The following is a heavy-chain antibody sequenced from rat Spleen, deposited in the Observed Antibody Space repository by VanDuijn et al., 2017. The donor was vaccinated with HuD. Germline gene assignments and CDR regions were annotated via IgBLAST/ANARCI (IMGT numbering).Heavy chain of an antibody. CDR3: ARGYPYYYSSDYYVMDA. CDR1: GLSLTSNS. CDR2: IWSNGGT. D-gene: IGHD1-2*01. V-gene: IGHV2-47*01. J-gene: IGHJ4*01. Sequence: QVQLKESGPGLVQPSQTLSLTCTVSGLSLTSNSVSWIRQPPGTGLEWMGVIWSNGGTDYNSAIKSRLSISRDTSKSQVFLKMNSLQTEDTAMYFCARGYPYYYSSDYYVMDAWGQGASVTVSS.